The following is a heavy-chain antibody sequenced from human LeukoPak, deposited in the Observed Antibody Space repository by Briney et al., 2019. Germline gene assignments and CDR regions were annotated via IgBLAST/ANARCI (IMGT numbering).Heavy chain of an antibody. J-gene: IGHJ4*02. CDR2: IYYSGST. CDR1: GGSISSSSYY. V-gene: IGHV4-39*07. CDR3: ARDGMAATGTGAYFDF. D-gene: IGHD6-13*01. Sequence: SETLSLTCTVSGGSISSSSYYWGWIRQAPGKGLEWIGSIYYSGSTYYNPSLKSRVTISLDTSKNQFSLKLSSVTAADTAVYYCARDGMAATGTGAYFDFWGQGTLVTVSS.